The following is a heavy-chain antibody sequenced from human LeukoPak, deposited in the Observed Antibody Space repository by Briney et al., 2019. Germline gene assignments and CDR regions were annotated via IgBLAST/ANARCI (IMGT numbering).Heavy chain of an antibody. V-gene: IGHV4-39*07. CDR2: IYHSGST. D-gene: IGHD6-13*01. CDR1: GGSLSSSSYY. CDR3: ARSPYSSSWVYSWFDP. J-gene: IGHJ5*02. Sequence: SETLSLTCTVSGGSLSSSSYYWGWLRQPPGKGLEWIGSIYHSGSTYYNPSLKSRVTIAVETSKNQFSLTLSSVTAADTAVYYCARSPYSSSWVYSWFDPWGQGTLVTVSS.